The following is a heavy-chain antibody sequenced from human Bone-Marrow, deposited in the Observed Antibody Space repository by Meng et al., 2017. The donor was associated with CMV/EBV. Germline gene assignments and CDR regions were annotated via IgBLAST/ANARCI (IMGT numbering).Heavy chain of an antibody. V-gene: IGHV1-69*08. D-gene: IGHD3-22*01. Sequence: QVQLVQSGAEVKKPGSSVKVSCKASGGTFSSYTISWVRQAPGKGLEWMGRIIPILGIANYAQKFQGRVTITADKSTSTAYMELSSLRSEDTAVYYCAREDSSGYSYYFDYWGQGTLVTVSS. CDR2: IIPILGIA. J-gene: IGHJ4*02. CDR1: GGTFSSYT. CDR3: AREDSSGYSYYFDY.